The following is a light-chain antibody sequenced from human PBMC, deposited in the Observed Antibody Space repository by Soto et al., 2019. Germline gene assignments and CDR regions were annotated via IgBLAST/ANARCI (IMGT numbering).Light chain of an antibody. CDR3: QQYGGSPRT. V-gene: IGKV3-20*01. CDR2: VAS. Sequence: EVVLTQSPGTLSLSPGERATLSCRASQSISQSLAWYQQRPGQSPRLLLYVASRWATGIPDRFTGSGYGTDFTLTISRLAPEDLAVYYCQQYGGSPRTFGQGTKVELK. CDR1: QSISQS. J-gene: IGKJ1*01.